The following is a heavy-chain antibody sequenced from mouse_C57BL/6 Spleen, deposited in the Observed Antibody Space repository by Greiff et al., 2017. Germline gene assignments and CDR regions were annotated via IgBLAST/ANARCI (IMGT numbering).Heavy chain of an antibody. CDR1: GFTFSDYY. D-gene: IGHD2-3*01. V-gene: IGHV5-16*01. CDR3: AREGDGYYFWYFDV. CDR2: INYDGSST. Sequence: EVMLVESEGGLVQPGSSMKLSCTASGFTFSDYYMAWVRQVPEKGLEWVANINYDGSSTYYLDSLKSRFIISRDNAKNILYLQMSSLKSEDTATYYCAREGDGYYFWYFDVWGTGTTVTVSS. J-gene: IGHJ1*03.